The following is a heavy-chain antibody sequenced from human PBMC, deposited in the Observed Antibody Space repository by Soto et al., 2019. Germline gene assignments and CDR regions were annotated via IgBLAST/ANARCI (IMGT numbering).Heavy chain of an antibody. CDR3: ARESHNFGVVLDY. CDR2: ISSSSSYI. V-gene: IGHV3-21*01. D-gene: IGHD3-3*01. CDR1: GFTFSSYS. J-gene: IGHJ4*02. Sequence: KTGGALRLSCAASGFTFSSYSMNWVRQAPGKGLEWVSSISSSSSYIYYADSVKGRFTISRDNAKNSLYLQMNSLRAEDTAVYYCARESHNFGVVLDYWGQGTLVTVSS.